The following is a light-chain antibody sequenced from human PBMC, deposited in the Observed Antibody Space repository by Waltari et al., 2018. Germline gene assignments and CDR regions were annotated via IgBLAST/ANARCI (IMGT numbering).Light chain of an antibody. CDR3: QEANSFPLT. CDR2: WAS. J-gene: IGKJ4*01. V-gene: IGKV4-1*01. CDR1: QSLLYSSNNKNY. Sequence: DIVMTQSPDSLAVSLGERATIHCKSSQSLLYSSNNKNYLAWYQQKPGQPPKLLVYWASTRESGVPDRFSGSGSGTDFTLTISSLQPEDVATYYCQEANSFPLTFGGGTKVEI.